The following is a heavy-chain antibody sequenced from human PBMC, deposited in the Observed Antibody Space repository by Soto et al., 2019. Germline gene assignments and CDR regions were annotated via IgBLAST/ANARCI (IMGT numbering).Heavy chain of an antibody. CDR3: AKAKLYYDILTGYYFDY. CDR1: GFTFSSYA. Sequence: GGSLRLSCAASGFTFSSYAMSWVRQAPGKGLEWVSAISGSGGSTYYADSVKGRFTISRDNSKNTLYLQMNSLRAEDTAVYYCAKAKLYYDILTGYYFDYWGQGTLVTVSS. V-gene: IGHV3-23*01. D-gene: IGHD3-9*01. J-gene: IGHJ4*02. CDR2: ISGSGGST.